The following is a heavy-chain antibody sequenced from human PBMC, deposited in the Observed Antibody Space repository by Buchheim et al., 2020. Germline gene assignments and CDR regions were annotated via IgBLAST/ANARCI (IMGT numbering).Heavy chain of an antibody. CDR3: ARGHYGLDV. J-gene: IGHJ6*02. CDR1: GFTFSDWY. V-gene: IGHV3-11*06. CDR2: INIGSSDT. Sequence: QAQLVESGGGLVKPGGSLRLSCAASGFTFSDWYLSWIRQAPGKGLEWVSYINIGSSDTNYADSVEGRFTISRDNAKNSLYLQMNNLRDEDTAVYYCARGHYGLDVWGQGTT.